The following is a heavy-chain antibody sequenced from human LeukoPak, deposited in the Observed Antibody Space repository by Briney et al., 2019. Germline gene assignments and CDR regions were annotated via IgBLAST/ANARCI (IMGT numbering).Heavy chain of an antibody. CDR3: AKDRANYYDSSGYWITKDYYYYYGMDV. Sequence: GGSLRLSCAASGFTFSSYGMHWVRQAPGKGLEWVAVISYDGSNKYYADSVKGRFTISRDNSKNTLYLQTNSLRAEDTAVYYCAKDRANYYDSSGYWITKDYYYYYGMDVWGQGTTVTVSS. V-gene: IGHV3-30*18. CDR1: GFTFSSYG. D-gene: IGHD3-22*01. J-gene: IGHJ6*02. CDR2: ISYDGSNK.